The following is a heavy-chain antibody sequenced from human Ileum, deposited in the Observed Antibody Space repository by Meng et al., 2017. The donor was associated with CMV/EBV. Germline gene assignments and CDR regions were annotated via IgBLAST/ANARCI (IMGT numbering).Heavy chain of an antibody. V-gene: IGHV3-53*01. CDR3: ARERPNWYFDL. D-gene: IGHD6-25*01. CDR2: IYSGGST. Sequence: GESLKISCAASGFTFSTYAMTWVRQAPGKGLEWVSVIYSGGSTYYADSVKGRFTISRENSKNTLCLQMNSLRAEDTAVYYCARERPNWYFDLWGRGTLVTVSS. J-gene: IGHJ2*01. CDR1: GFTFSTYA.